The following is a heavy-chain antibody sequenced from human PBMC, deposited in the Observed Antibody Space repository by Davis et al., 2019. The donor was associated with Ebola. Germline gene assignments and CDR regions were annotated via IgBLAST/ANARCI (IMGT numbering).Heavy chain of an antibody. CDR2: IYYSGST. CDR1: GGSISSYY. V-gene: IGHV4-59*01. CDR3: ARDGEGASYYYYGMDV. D-gene: IGHD3-16*01. Sequence: SETLSLTCTVSGGSISSYYWSWIRQPPGKGLEWIGYIYYSGSTNYNPSLKSRVTISVDTSKNQFSLKLSSVTAADTAVYYCARDGEGASYYYYGMDVWGQGTTVTVSS. J-gene: IGHJ6*02.